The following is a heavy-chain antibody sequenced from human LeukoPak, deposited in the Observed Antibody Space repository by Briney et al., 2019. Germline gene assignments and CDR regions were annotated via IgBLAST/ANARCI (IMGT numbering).Heavy chain of an antibody. D-gene: IGHD1-14*01. J-gene: IGHJ4*02. Sequence: GGSLRLSCAASGFSFSGLWMSWLRQAPGKGLEWVANIKEDGKKVYQVDSLKGRFTISRDNAKNSLFLQMNSLRAEDTAIYYCARGQNWNHDFWGQGTLVTVSS. CDR2: IKEDGKKV. CDR1: GFSFSGLW. V-gene: IGHV3-7*01. CDR3: ARGQNWNHDF.